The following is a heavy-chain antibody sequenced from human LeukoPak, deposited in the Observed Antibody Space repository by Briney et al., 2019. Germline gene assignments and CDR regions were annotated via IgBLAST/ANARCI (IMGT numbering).Heavy chain of an antibody. V-gene: IGHV3-23*01. J-gene: IGHJ5*02. CDR3: AKNRVVVPAAMRS. CDR1: GFTFSSYA. Sequence: GGSLRLPCAASGFTFSSYAMSWVRQAPGKGLEWVSAISGSGGSTYYADSVKGRFTISRDNSKNTLYLQMNSLRAEDTAVYYCAKNRVVVPAAMRSWGQGTLVTVSS. D-gene: IGHD2-2*01. CDR2: ISGSGGST.